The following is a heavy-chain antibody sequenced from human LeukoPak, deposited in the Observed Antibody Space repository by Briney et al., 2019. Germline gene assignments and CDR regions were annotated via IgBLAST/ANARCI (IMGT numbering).Heavy chain of an antibody. J-gene: IGHJ4*02. Sequence: GGSLRLSCAASGLTLSSYWTNWVRRAPGKGLEWVTNIKQDGIEEHYVDSVKGRFTISRDNAKNPVYLQMNSLRAEDTAMYYCAGGAGWLIDYWGQGALVTVSS. D-gene: IGHD6-19*01. CDR2: IKQDGIEE. CDR1: GLTLSSYW. CDR3: AGGAGWLIDY. V-gene: IGHV3-7*03.